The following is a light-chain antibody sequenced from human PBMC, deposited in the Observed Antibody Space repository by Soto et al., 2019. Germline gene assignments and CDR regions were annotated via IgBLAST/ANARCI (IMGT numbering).Light chain of an antibody. V-gene: IGKV1-27*01. CDR1: QGISNF. J-gene: IGKJ1*01. CDR3: QKYNSAPWT. Sequence: DIQMTQSPSSLSASEGDRVSITCRASQGISNFLAWYQQKPGKVPKLLIYVASTLQSGVPSRFSGSGSGTDFTLTISSLQPEDVATYYCQKYNSAPWTFGPGTKVEIK. CDR2: VAS.